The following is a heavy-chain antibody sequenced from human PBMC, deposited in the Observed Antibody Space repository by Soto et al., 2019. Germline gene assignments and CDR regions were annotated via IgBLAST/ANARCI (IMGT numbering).Heavy chain of an antibody. Sequence: ASVKVSCKASGYTFTSYAMHWVRQAPGQRLEWMGWIDAGNGNTKYSQKFQGRVTITRDTSASTAYMELSSLRSEDTAVYYCARSIVVVTALDYWGQGTLVTVSS. CDR3: ARSIVVVTALDY. CDR1: GYTFTSYA. D-gene: IGHD2-21*02. J-gene: IGHJ4*02. V-gene: IGHV1-3*01. CDR2: IDAGNGNT.